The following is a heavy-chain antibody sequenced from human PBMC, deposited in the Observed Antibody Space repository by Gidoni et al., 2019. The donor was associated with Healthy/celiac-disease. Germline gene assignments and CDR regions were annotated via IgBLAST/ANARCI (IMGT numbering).Heavy chain of an antibody. V-gene: IGHV4-4*02. CDR3: ARATTEWLSEDRYFDY. J-gene: IGHJ4*02. Sequence: VQLQESGPGLVKPSGTLSLTCAVSGGSISSSNWWRWVRQPPGKGLEWNGEIYHSGSTNYNPSLKSRVTISVDKSKNQFSLKLSSVTAADTAVYYCARATTEWLSEDRYFDYWGQGTLVTVSS. CDR2: IYHSGST. CDR1: GGSISSSNW. D-gene: IGHD3-3*01.